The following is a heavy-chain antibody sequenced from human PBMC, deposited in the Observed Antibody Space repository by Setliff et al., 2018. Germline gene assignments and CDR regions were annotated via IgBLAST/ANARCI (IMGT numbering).Heavy chain of an antibody. CDR2: IWYDGSNK. CDR3: ATLTPYYDILTGSGYFDY. J-gene: IGHJ4*02. Sequence: GGSLRLSCAASGFTFSSYGMHWVRQAPGKGLEWVAVIWYDGSNKYYADSVKGRFTISRDNSKNTLYLQMNSLRAEDTAVYYCATLTPYYDILTGSGYFDYWGQGTLVTVSS. D-gene: IGHD3-9*01. CDR1: GFTFSSYG. V-gene: IGHV3-33*01.